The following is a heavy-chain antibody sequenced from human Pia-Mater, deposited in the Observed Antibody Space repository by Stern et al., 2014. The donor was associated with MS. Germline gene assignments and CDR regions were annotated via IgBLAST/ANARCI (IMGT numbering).Heavy chain of an antibody. CDR3: ASGYSSGWVFDY. J-gene: IGHJ4*02. V-gene: IGHV3-74*02. D-gene: IGHD6-19*01. Sequence: VQLGQSGGGLVQPGGSLRLSCAASGFTFSSYWMHWVRQAPGKGLVWVSRINTDGSSTSYADSVKGRFTISRDNAKNTLYLQMNSLRAEDTAVYYCASGYSSGWVFDYWGQGTLVTVSS. CDR1: GFTFSSYW. CDR2: INTDGSST.